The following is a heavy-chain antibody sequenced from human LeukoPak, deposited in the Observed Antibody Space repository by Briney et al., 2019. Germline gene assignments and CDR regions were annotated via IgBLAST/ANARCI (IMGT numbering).Heavy chain of an antibody. CDR1: GFTFSNTW. CDR2: IKRIVDGGTT. J-gene: IGHJ4*02. CDR3: AAQGGSGDLRY. V-gene: IGHV3-15*01. Sequence: GGSLRLSCAASGFTFSNTWMNWVRQAPGKGLEWDGRIKRIVDGGTTDYAAPVEGRFTVSRDDSINTLYLQMSSLKTEDTALYYSAAQGGSGDLRYWGQGTLVTVSS. D-gene: IGHD4-17*01.